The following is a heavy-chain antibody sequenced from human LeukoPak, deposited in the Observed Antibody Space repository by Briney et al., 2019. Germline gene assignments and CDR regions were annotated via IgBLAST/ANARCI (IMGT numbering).Heavy chain of an antibody. J-gene: IGHJ4*02. V-gene: IGHV3-23*01. CDR3: ARGLWFGELMSYFDY. Sequence: AGGSLRLSCAASGFTFSSYAMSWVRQAPGKGLEWVSAISGSGGSTYYADSVKGRFTISRDNSKNTLYLQMNSLRAEDTAVYYCARGLWFGELMSYFDYWGQGTLVTVPS. CDR2: ISGSGGST. D-gene: IGHD3-10*01. CDR1: GFTFSSYA.